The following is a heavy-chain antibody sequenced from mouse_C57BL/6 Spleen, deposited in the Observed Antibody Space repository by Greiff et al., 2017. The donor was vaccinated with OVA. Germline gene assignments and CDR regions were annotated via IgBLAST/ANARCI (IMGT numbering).Heavy chain of an antibody. Sequence: EVQLQQSGAELVKPGASVKLSCTASGFNIKGYSMHWVKQRNEQGLEWIGRIDTEDGGTKYAPIIPGKTTITVDTSSNTTFLQLSSLTSEDTAVYYGALLRFFDYWGQGTTLTVSS. CDR1: GFNIKGYS. CDR3: ALLRFFDY. V-gene: IGHV14-2*01. D-gene: IGHD1-1*01. CDR2: IDTEDGGT. J-gene: IGHJ2*01.